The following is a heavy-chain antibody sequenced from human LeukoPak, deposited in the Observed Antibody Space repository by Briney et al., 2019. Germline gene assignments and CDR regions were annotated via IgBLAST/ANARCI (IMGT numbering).Heavy chain of an antibody. CDR3: AKDGVYGPRCCYYFDY. CDR1: GFTFSSYA. V-gene: IGHV3-23*01. CDR2: ISGSGVST. Sequence: GGFLRLSCAASGFTFSSYAMSWGRQAPGKGLEWVSAISGSGVSTYYADSVKGRFTISRDNSKNTLYLQMHSLRAEDTAVYYCAKDGVYGPRCCYYFDYWGQGTLVTVSS. D-gene: IGHD3-10*01. J-gene: IGHJ4*02.